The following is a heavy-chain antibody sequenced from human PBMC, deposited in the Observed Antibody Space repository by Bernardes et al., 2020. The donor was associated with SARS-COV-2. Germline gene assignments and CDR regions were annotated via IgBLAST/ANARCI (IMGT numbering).Heavy chain of an antibody. V-gene: IGHV4-34*01. D-gene: IGHD2-2*01. J-gene: IGHJ4*02. CDR1: GGSFSGYY. CDR2: INHSGST. Sequence: SETLSLTCAVYGGSFSGYYWSWIRQPPGKGLEWIGEINHSGSTNYNPSLKSRVTISVDTSKNQFSLKLSSVTAADTAVYYCGIVVVPAAMPDYWGQGTLVTVSS. CDR3: GIVVVPAAMPDY.